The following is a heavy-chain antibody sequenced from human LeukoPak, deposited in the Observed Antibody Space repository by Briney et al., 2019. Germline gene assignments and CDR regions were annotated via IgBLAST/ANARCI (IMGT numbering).Heavy chain of an antibody. CDR2: IIPIFGTA. Sequence: SVKVSFKASGGTFSSYAISWVRQAPGQGLEWMGGIIPIFGTANYAQKFQGRVTITADKSTSTAYMELSSLRSEDTAVYYCARDRGYSGYDPFDYWGQGTLVTVSS. J-gene: IGHJ4*02. D-gene: IGHD5-12*01. V-gene: IGHV1-69*06. CDR3: ARDRGYSGYDPFDY. CDR1: GGTFSSYA.